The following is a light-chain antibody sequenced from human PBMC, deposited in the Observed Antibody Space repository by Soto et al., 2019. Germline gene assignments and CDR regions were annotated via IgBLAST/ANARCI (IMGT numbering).Light chain of an antibody. J-gene: IGKJ3*01. CDR1: QSLGIW. CDR3: QKYDDVPQ. CDR2: DAS. V-gene: IGKV1-33*01. Sequence: DIQMTQSPSTLSASVGDRVTITCRASQSLGIWLAWHQQKPGKAPKLLIYDASHLETGVPSRFSGSGSGTYFTLTISSLQPEDIATYYCQKYDDVPQFGPGTKVDF.